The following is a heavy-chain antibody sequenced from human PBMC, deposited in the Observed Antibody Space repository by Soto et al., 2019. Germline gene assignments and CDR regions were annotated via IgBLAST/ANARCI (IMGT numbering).Heavy chain of an antibody. CDR1: GGSISSGGYY. Sequence: LSLTCTVSGGSISSGGYYWSWIRQHPGKGLEWIGYIYYSGSTDYNPSLKSRVTISEDTSKNQLSLKLSSVTAADTAVYYCARTFYDILSGYYSSPAFDIWGQGTMVTVSS. CDR3: ARTFYDILSGYYSSPAFDI. J-gene: IGHJ3*02. CDR2: IYYSGST. D-gene: IGHD3-9*01. V-gene: IGHV4-31*03.